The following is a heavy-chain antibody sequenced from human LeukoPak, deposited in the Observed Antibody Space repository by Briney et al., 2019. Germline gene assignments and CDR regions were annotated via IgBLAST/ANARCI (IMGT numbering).Heavy chain of an antibody. V-gene: IGHV3-7*01. Sequence: GGSLRLSCAVSGFTFSNYWMSWVRQAPGKVLEWVAHIKQDESEKYYVDSVKGRFTISRDNAKNSLYLQMNSLRAEDTAIYYCARDKIVGASKFDYWGQGTLVTVSS. CDR1: GFTFSNYW. D-gene: IGHD1-26*01. J-gene: IGHJ4*02. CDR2: IKQDESEK. CDR3: ARDKIVGASKFDY.